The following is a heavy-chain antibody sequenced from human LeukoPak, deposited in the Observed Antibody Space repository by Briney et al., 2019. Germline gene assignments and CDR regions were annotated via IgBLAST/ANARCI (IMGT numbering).Heavy chain of an antibody. CDR2: DNSDGSTT. J-gene: IGHJ4*02. CDR1: GFTFSSYW. D-gene: IGHD1-20*01. V-gene: IGHV3-74*01. CDR3: ARVSRPSITGTPPTFDY. Sequence: PGGSLGLSCAASGFTFSSYWMHWIRQAPGKGLVWVSRDNSDGSTTSCADSVEGRFTISRDNAKNTLYLQMNSLRAEDTAVYYCARVSRPSITGTPPTFDYWGQGTLVTVSS.